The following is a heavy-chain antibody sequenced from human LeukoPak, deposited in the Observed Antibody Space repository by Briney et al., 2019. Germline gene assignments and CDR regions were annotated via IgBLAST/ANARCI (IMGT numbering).Heavy chain of an antibody. CDR1: GGSFSGYY. D-gene: IGHD3-16*02. CDR2: INHSGST. CDR3: ARVRTYYDYVWGSYRQKYNWFDP. V-gene: IGHV4-34*01. J-gene: IGHJ5*02. Sequence: PSETLSLTCAVYGGSFSGYYWSWIRQPPGKGLEWIGEINHSGSTNYNPSLKSRVTISVDTSKNQFSLKLSAVTAADTAVYYCARVRTYYDYVWGSYRQKYNWFDPWGQGTLVTVSS.